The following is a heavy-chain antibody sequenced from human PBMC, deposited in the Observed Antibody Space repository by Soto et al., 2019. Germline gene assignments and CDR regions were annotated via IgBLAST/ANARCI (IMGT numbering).Heavy chain of an antibody. D-gene: IGHD6-19*01. CDR3: ARRLQWQLRHLDS. CDR2: INTLSSAI. CDR1: GFIFSDYY. Sequence: QEHLMESGGGLVKPGGSLRLSCAGSGFIFSDYYITWIRRAPGKGLEWVSYINTLSSAIYYADSVKGRFTISRDNAKNSLYLQMNSLRAEDTAVYYCARRLQWQLRHLDSWGRGTLVTVSS. J-gene: IGHJ4*02. V-gene: IGHV3-11*01.